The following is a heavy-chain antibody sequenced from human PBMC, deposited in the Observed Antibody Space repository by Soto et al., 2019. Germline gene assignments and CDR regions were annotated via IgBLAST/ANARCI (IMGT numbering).Heavy chain of an antibody. CDR2: ISSNGYNT. Sequence: PGGSLRLSCAASGFTFSNYVMHWVRQAPGKGLEWVAHISSNGYNTYYADSVKGRFTISRDKSKNTVFLQMNSLRADDTAVYHCAKDPNGDYVGAFDSWGQGALVTVSS. J-gene: IGHJ4*02. CDR1: GFTFSNYV. D-gene: IGHD4-17*01. CDR3: AKDPNGDYVGAFDS. V-gene: IGHV3-30*18.